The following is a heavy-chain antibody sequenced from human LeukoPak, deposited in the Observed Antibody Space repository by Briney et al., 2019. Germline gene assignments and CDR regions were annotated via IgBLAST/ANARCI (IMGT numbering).Heavy chain of an antibody. J-gene: IGHJ4*02. Sequence: GGSPRLSCVAPGFSFDTYAMSWVRQPPGKGLEWVSGISDTGRKRHYTDSVKGRFTLSRDTSKNTLHLQMNSLRAADTPLYFCAKGHDNGDYYYYFDSWGQGTLVTVSS. CDR3: AKGHDNGDYYYYFDS. CDR1: GFSFDTYA. V-gene: IGHV3-23*01. CDR2: ISDTGRKR. D-gene: IGHD2-21*02.